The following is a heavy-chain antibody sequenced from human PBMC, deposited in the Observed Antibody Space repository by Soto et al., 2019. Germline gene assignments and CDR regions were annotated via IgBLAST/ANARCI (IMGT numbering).Heavy chain of an antibody. Sequence: GGSLRLSCAVSGFTLSNYWMYWVRQAPEKGLVWVSLVSGDGTRTSYADSVKGRCTISRDNAKNTLYLQMNSLRADDTAVYYYARVANSGAFEIWGLGTMVTVSS. D-gene: IGHD3-10*01. CDR2: VSGDGTRT. CDR3: ARVANSGAFEI. CDR1: GFTLSNYW. J-gene: IGHJ3*02. V-gene: IGHV3-74*01.